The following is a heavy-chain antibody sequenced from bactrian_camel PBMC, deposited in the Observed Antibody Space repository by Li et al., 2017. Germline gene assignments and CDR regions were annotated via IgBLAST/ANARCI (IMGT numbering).Heavy chain of an antibody. D-gene: IGHD3*01. CDR2: IWSDGSP. Sequence: QLVESGGGSVQAGGSLTLSCAASGDTYSSAYCMAWFRQAPGKEREGVASIWSDGSPLYAASVKGRFTISRDSAKNTLSLQMNSLKPEDTAMYYCAAARWWVDVPLQRTKYNYWGQGTQVTVS. V-gene: IGHV3S55*01. CDR1: GDTYSSAYC. CDR3: AAARWWVDVPLQRTKYNY. J-gene: IGHJ4*01.